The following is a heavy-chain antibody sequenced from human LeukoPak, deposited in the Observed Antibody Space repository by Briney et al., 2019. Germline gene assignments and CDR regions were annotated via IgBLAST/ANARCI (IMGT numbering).Heavy chain of an antibody. Sequence: PSETLSLTCTVSGGSISSGDYYWSWIRQPPEKGLEWIGYIYYSGSTYYNPSLKSRVTISVDTSKNQFSLKLSSVTAADTAVYYCATINYDFWIYFDYWGQGTLVTVSS. D-gene: IGHD3-3*01. V-gene: IGHV4-30-4*01. CDR1: GGSISSGDYY. CDR2: IYYSGST. J-gene: IGHJ4*02. CDR3: ATINYDFWIYFDY.